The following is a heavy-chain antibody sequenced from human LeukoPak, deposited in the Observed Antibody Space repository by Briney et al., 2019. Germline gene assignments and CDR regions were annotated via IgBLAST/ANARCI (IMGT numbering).Heavy chain of an antibody. CDR1: GFTFSSQW. CDR3: AGSDTTGYIPREWDYWYFDL. Sequence: PGGSLRLSCAASGFTFSSQWMSWVRQAPGKGLEGVANVNQGGTEKYYVDSVKGRFTISRDNAENSLYLQMNRLRAEDTAVYYCAGSDTTGYIPREWDYWYFDLWGRGTLVTVSS. CDR2: VNQGGTEK. V-gene: IGHV3-7*01. J-gene: IGHJ2*01. D-gene: IGHD1-1*01.